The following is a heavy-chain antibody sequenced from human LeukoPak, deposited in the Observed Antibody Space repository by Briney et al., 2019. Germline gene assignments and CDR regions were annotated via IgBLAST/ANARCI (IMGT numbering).Heavy chain of an antibody. V-gene: IGHV3-53*01. CDR1: GFTVSSNY. D-gene: IGHD3-3*01. J-gene: IGHJ5*02. CDR3: ARDGDFWSGYPFDP. CDR2: IYSGGST. Sequence: GGSLRLSCAASGFTVSSNYMSWVRQAPGKGLEWVSVIYSGGSTYYADSVKGRFTISRDNSKNTLYLQMNSLRAEDTAVYYCARDGDFWSGYPFDPWGQGTLVTVSS.